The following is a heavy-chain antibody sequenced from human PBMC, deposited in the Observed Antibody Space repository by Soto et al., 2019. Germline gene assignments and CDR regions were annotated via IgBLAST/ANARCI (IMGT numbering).Heavy chain of an antibody. CDR1: GGSFSGYY. CDR3: ARGRVGDSSGYYGVLDY. J-gene: IGHJ4*02. D-gene: IGHD3-22*01. Sequence: QVQLQQWGAGLLKPSETLSLTCAVYGGSFSGYYWSWIRQPPGKGLEWIGEINHSGSTNYNPSLKSRVTISVDTSKNQFSLKLSSVTAADTAVYYCARGRVGDSSGYYGVLDYWGQGTLVTVSS. CDR2: INHSGST. V-gene: IGHV4-34*01.